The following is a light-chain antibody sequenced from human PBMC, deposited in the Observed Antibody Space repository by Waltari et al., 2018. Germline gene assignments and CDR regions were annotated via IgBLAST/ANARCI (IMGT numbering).Light chain of an antibody. CDR2: DVN. CDR1: SSDNGRYNY. CDR3: SSYTTTSSLLVV. V-gene: IGLV2-14*03. J-gene: IGLJ2*01. Sequence: QSALTQPASVSGSPGQAITISCTGTSSDNGRYNYVTWSQHHPGKAPKLRIFDVNNRPSGVSNRFSGSKSGNTASLTISGLQAEDEADYYCSSYTTTSSLLVVFGGGTKLTVL.